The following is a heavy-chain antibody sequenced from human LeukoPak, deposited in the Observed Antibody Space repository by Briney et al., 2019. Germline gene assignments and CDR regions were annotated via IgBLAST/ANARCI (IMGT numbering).Heavy chain of an antibody. CDR1: GGSISNYY. J-gene: IGHJ5*02. V-gene: IGHV4-4*07. Sequence: SETLSLTCTVSGGSISNYYWTWIRQPAGKGLEWIGRIYTSGSTNYNPSLKSRVTMSVDTSKNQFSLNLSSVTAADTAVYYCARDSGTTGEVKFDPWGQGILVTVSS. CDR2: IYTSGST. CDR3: ARDSGTTGEVKFDP. D-gene: IGHD3-10*01.